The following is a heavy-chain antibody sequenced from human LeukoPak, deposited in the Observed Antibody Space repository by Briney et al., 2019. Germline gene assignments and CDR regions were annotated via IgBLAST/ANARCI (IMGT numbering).Heavy chain of an antibody. CDR1: GASISSYD. D-gene: IGHD4-17*01. CDR3: ARVTDDGDYYFDY. Sequence: PSETLSLTCTVSGASISSYDWTWIRQRPGKGLEWIGYIYHSGSTNRNPSLKSRVTMSVDTSTNQFSLRLSSVTAADTAVYYCARVTDDGDYYFDYWGQGTLVTVSS. J-gene: IGHJ4*02. CDR2: IYHSGST. V-gene: IGHV4-59*12.